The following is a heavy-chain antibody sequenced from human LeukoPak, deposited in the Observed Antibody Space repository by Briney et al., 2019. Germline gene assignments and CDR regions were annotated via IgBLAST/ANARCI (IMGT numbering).Heavy chain of an antibody. Sequence: ASEKVSCKASGYTFTGYYMHWVRQAPGQGLEWMGRINPNSGGTNYAQKFQGRVTMTRDTSISTAYMELSRLRSDDTAVYYCARDRVYGYYYDSSGYSVYAFDIWGQGTMVTVSS. V-gene: IGHV1-2*06. CDR1: GYTFTGYY. CDR3: ARDRVYGYYYDSSGYSVYAFDI. J-gene: IGHJ3*02. CDR2: INPNSGGT. D-gene: IGHD3-22*01.